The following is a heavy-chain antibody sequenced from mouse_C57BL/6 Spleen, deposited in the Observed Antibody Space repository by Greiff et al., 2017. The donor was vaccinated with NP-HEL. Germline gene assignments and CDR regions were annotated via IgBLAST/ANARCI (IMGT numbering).Heavy chain of an antibody. CDR3: ARASYGNWFAY. Sequence: VQLQQSGPELVKPGASVKIPCKASGYTFTDYNMDWVKQSHGKSLEWIGDINPNNGGTIYNQKFKGKATLTVDKSSSTAYMELRSLTSEDTAVYYCARASYGNWFAYWGQGTLVTVSA. CDR1: GYTFTDYN. CDR2: INPNNGGT. J-gene: IGHJ3*01. V-gene: IGHV1-18*01. D-gene: IGHD2-1*01.